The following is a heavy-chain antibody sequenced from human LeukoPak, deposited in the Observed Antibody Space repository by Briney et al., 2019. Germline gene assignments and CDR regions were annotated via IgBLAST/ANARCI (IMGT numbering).Heavy chain of an antibody. V-gene: IGHV3-23*01. J-gene: IGHJ5*02. CDR2: IGGAGDNK. D-gene: IGHD4-17*01. Sequence: GGSLRLSRAASGFTFNNYPMSWVRQAPGKGLQWLSSIGGAGDNKYYADPVKGRFTISQDNSKNTLYLQMNSLRAEDTAIYYCATNKDYGDFGWCDPWGRGTLVTVSS. CDR3: ATNKDYGDFGWCDP. CDR1: GFTFNNYP.